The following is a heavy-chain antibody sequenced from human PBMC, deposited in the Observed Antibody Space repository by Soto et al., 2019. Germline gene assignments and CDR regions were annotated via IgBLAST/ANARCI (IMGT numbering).Heavy chain of an antibody. D-gene: IGHD3-22*01. J-gene: IGHJ6*02. V-gene: IGHV3-48*02. Sequence: PGGSLRLSCAASGFTFSNYNMNWVRQAPGKGLEWVSHIGGARSTAIYYADSVKGRFTISGDNAENSLYLQMNSLRDEDTAVYYCARDFGYDDVWGQGTTVTVSS. CDR2: IGGARSTAI. CDR3: ARDFGYDDV. CDR1: GFTFSNYN.